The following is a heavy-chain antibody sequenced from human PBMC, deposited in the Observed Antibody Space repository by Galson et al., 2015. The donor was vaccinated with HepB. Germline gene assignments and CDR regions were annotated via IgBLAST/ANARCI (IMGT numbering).Heavy chain of an antibody. V-gene: IGHV2-70*11. CDR3: ARTYYYDSSGYYNSLGMDV. Sequence: PALVKPTQTLTLTCTFSGFSLSTSGMCVSWIRQPPGKALEWLARIDWDDDKYYSTSLKTRLTISKDTSKNQVVLTMTNMDPVDTATYYCARTYYYDSSGYYNSLGMDVWGQGTTVTVSS. CDR2: IDWDDDK. D-gene: IGHD3-22*01. J-gene: IGHJ6*02. CDR1: GFSLSTSGMC.